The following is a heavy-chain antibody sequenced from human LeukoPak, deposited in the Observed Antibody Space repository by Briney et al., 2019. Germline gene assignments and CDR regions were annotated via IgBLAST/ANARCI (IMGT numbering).Heavy chain of an antibody. CDR1: GFTFSSYW. J-gene: IGHJ5*02. Sequence: GGSLRLSCAASGFTFSSYWMHWVRQAPGKGLVWVSCTKSDGSSTRYADSVKGRFTISRDNAKNTVHLQMSSLRVEDTAVYYCVRDSGRNWFDPWGQGTLVTVSS. D-gene: IGHD1-26*01. CDR2: TKSDGSST. V-gene: IGHV3-74*01. CDR3: VRDSGRNWFDP.